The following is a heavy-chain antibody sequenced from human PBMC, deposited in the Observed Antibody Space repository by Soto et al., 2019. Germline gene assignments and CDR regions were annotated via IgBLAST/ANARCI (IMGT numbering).Heavy chain of an antibody. V-gene: IGHV4-30-2*01. Sequence: SETLSLTCAVSGGSISSGGYSWSWIRQPPGKGLEWIGYIYHSGSTYYNPSLKSRVTISVDRSRKQFSLKLSSVTAADTAVYYCAAFALEDVLRFLEWLAPYGMDVWGQGTTVTVSS. CDR1: GGSISSGGYS. D-gene: IGHD3-3*01. J-gene: IGHJ6*02. CDR2: IYHSGST. CDR3: AAFALEDVLRFLEWLAPYGMDV.